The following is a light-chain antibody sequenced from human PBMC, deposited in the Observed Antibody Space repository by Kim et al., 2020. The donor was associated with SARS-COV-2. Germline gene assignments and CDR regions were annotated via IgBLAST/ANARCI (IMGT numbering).Light chain of an antibody. CDR3: AAWDDSLNGWV. CDR2: SYN. Sequence: QSVLTQPPSASGTPGQRVTISCSGSSSNIGSNPVNWYQQLPGTAPKLLIYSYNQRPSGVPDRLSGSKSGTSASLAISGLQSEDEADYYCAAWDDSLNGWVFGGGTKLTVL. V-gene: IGLV1-44*01. J-gene: IGLJ3*02. CDR1: SSNIGSNP.